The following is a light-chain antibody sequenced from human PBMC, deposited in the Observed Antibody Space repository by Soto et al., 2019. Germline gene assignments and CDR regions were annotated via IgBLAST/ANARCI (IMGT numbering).Light chain of an antibody. CDR2: EVS. CDR3: SSYAGSNNVV. CDR1: SSDVGGYNY. J-gene: IGLJ2*01. V-gene: IGLV2-8*01. Sequence: QSVLTQPPSASGSPGQSVTISCTGTSSDVGGYNYVSWYQQHPGKAPKLMIYEVSKRPSGVPDRFSGSKSGNTASLTVSGLQAEHEADYYCSSYAGSNNVVFGGGTKLTLL.